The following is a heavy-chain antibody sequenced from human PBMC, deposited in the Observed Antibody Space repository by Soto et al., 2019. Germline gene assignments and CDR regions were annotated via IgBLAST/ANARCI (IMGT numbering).Heavy chain of an antibody. CDR3: AKGGSFDI. D-gene: IGHD6-6*01. Sequence: QVQLVESGGSVVQPGGSRRLSCAASGFSFSYYGLHWVRQAPGKRLEWLALITHDGYNRYYADSVKGRFTISRDNSKNTIFLQMNSLKSEDTAVYYCAKGGSFDIWGQGTPVTVSS. V-gene: IGHV3-30*18. CDR1: GFSFSYYG. CDR2: ITHDGYNR. J-gene: IGHJ4*02.